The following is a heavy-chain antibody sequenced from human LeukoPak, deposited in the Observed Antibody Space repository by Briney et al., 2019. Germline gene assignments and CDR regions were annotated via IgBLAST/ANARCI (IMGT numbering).Heavy chain of an antibody. Sequence: GGSLRLSCAASGFSFSRAWMSWVRQAPGKGLEWVASIKRDGSEKYYVDSVKGRFTISRDNAKNSLYLQMNSLRAEDTAVYHCVREASGGTKGVSGTFDIWGQGTLVTVSS. CDR3: VREASGGTKGVSGTFDI. CDR1: GFSFSRAW. CDR2: IKRDGSEK. D-gene: IGHD6-13*01. V-gene: IGHV3-7*01. J-gene: IGHJ3*02.